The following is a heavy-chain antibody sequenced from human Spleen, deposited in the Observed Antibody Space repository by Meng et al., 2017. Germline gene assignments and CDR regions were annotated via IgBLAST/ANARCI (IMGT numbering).Heavy chain of an antibody. V-gene: IGHV4-61*01. CDR2: IYYSGST. CDR1: GGSVSSGSYY. J-gene: IGHJ4*02. CDR3: ARQTKYDFWIIH. D-gene: IGHD3-3*01. Sequence: LLAPGPRLLTPWHTLPLTCTGSGGSVSSGSYYWSWIRQPPGKGLEWIGYIYYSGSTNYNPSLKSRVTISVDTSKNQFSLKLSSVTAADTAVYYCARQTKYDFWIIHWGQGTLVTVSS.